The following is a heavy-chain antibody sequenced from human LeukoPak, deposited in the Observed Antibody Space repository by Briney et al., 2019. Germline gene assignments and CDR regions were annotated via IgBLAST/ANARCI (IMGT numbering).Heavy chain of an antibody. J-gene: IGHJ3*02. Sequence: GGSLRLSCAASGFTFRSHSMNWVRQAPGKGLEGVSSISSSSGSIYYADSVKGRFTISRDNAKNSLYLQMNSLRAEDTAVYYCATLTTVVLDAFDIWGQGTMVTVSS. V-gene: IGHV3-21*01. CDR2: ISSSSGSI. CDR3: ATLTTVVLDAFDI. D-gene: IGHD4-23*01. CDR1: GFTFRSHS.